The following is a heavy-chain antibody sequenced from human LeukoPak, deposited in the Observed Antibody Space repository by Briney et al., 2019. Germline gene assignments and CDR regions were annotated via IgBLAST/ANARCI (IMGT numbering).Heavy chain of an antibody. CDR3: AGDLGQWLVQPHFDY. Sequence: PSETLSLTCTVSGGSIGSYYWSWIRQPAGKGLEWIGRIYTSGSTNYNPSLKSRVTMSVDTSKNQFSLKLSSVTAADTAVYYCAGDLGQWLVQPHFDYWGQGTLVTVSS. CDR2: IYTSGST. V-gene: IGHV4-4*07. CDR1: GGSIGSYY. J-gene: IGHJ4*02. D-gene: IGHD6-19*01.